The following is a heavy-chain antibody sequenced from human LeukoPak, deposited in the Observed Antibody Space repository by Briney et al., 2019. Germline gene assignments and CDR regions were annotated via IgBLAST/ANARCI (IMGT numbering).Heavy chain of an antibody. CDR3: ARDTIIMKEVASWYFDL. V-gene: IGHV3-20*04. CDR1: GFTFDDYG. D-gene: IGHD3-22*01. Sequence: SGGSLRLSCAASGFTFDDYGMSWVRQAPGKGLEWVSGINWNGGSTGYADSVKGRFTISRDNAKNSLYLQMNSLRAEVTAVYYCARDTIIMKEVASWYFDLWGRGTLVTVSS. J-gene: IGHJ2*01. CDR2: INWNGGST.